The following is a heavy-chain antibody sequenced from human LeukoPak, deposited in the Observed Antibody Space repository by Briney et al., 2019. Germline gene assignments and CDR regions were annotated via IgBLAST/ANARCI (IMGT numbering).Heavy chain of an antibody. D-gene: IGHD3-10*01. J-gene: IGHJ4*02. V-gene: IGHV3-11*06. CDR2: VSRSSTDT. Sequence: GGSLRLSCAASGFTFTDFYMSWIRQAPGKGLEWLSYVSRSSTDTNYADSVKGRFTISRDNAKNSLFLQLNSLRAEDTAVYYCARKTYYYDSGSYSKSYYFDYWGQGTLVT. CDR1: GFTFTDFY. CDR3: ARKTYYYDSGSYSKSYYFDY.